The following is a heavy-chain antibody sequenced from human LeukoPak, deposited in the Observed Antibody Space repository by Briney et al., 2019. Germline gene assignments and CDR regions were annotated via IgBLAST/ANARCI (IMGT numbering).Heavy chain of an antibody. CDR2: ISSSGSTI. V-gene: IGHV3-48*03. Sequence: GGSLRLSCAASGFTFSSYELNWVRQAPGKGLEWVSYISSSGSTIYYAESVKGRFTISRDNAKNSLSLQMNSLRAEDPAVYYCARGFTGCVASPIDYWGQGALVTVSS. D-gene: IGHD1-14*01. CDR1: GFTFSSYE. J-gene: IGHJ4*02. CDR3: ARGFTGCVASPIDY.